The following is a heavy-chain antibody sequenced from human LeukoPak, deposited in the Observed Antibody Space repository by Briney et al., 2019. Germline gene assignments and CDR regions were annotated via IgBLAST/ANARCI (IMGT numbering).Heavy chain of an antibody. V-gene: IGHV4-34*01. Sequence: PSETLSLTCAVYGGSFSGYYWSWIRQPPGKGLEWIGEINHSGSANYNPSLKSRVTISVDTPKNQFSLKLSSVTAADTAVYYCARGLVVGRYYYYGMDVWGQGTTVTVSS. CDR2: INHSGSA. CDR3: ARGLVVGRYYYYGMDV. CDR1: GGSFSGYY. J-gene: IGHJ6*02. D-gene: IGHD1-26*01.